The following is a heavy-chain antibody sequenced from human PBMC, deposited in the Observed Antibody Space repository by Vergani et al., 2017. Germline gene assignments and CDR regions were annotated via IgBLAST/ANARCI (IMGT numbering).Heavy chain of an antibody. V-gene: IGHV4-4*02. CDR3: ARGITIFGVVTPYSFDI. D-gene: IGHD3-3*01. CDR1: GGPIRSSNW. CDR2: IYHSRST. Sequence: QVQLQESGPGLVKPSGTLSLTCAVSGGPIRSSNWLRWVRPPPGKGLEWIGEIYHSRSTNYNPSLKSRVTISVDKSKNQFSLTLSSVTAADTAVYYCARGITIFGVVTPYSFDIWGQGTMVTVSS. J-gene: IGHJ3*02.